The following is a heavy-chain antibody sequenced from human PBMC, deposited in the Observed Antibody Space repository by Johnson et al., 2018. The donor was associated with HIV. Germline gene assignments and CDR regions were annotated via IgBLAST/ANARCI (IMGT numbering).Heavy chain of an antibody. CDR1: GFTFSSYA. J-gene: IGHJ3*01. Sequence: VQLVESGGGVVQPGRSLRLSCAASGFTFSSYAMHWVRQAPGKGLEWVAVISYDGSNKYYADSVKGRSTISRDNSKNTLYLQMNSLRAEDTAVYYCTRGWGYAFDVWGQGTMVTVSS. CDR3: TRGWGYAFDV. V-gene: IGHV3-30-3*01. CDR2: ISYDGSNK. D-gene: IGHD3-10*01.